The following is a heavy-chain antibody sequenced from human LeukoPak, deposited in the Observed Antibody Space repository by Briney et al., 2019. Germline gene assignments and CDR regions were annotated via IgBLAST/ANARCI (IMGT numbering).Heavy chain of an antibody. Sequence: KASETLSLTCAVYGGSFSGYYWSWIRQPPGKGLEWIGEINHSGSTNYNPSLKSRVTISVDTSKNRFSLKLSSVTAADTAVYYCARRGEKGFWRTYGMDVWGQGTTVTVSS. J-gene: IGHJ6*02. CDR3: ARRGEKGFWRTYGMDV. V-gene: IGHV4-34*01. D-gene: IGHD3-3*01. CDR2: INHSGST. CDR1: GGSFSGYY.